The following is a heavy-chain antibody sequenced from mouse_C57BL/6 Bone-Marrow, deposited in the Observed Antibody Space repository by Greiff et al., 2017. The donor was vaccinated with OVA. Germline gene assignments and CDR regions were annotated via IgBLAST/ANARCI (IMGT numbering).Heavy chain of an antibody. Sequence: VQLQQSGAELVRPGASVKLSCTASGFNIKDDYMHWVKQRPEQGLEWIGWIDPENGDTEYASKFKGKATITADSSSNTAYLQLSSLTSEDTAVYYCTLYGSDWYFDVWGTGTTVTVSS. CDR3: TLYGSDWYFDV. J-gene: IGHJ1*03. V-gene: IGHV14-4*01. D-gene: IGHD1-1*01. CDR1: GFNIKDDY. CDR2: IDPENGDT.